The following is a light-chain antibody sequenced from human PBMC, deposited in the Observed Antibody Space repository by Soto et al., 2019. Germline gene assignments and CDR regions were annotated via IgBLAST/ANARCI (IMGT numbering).Light chain of an antibody. CDR1: QSVCHMF. CDR2: DAY. Sequence: EIVLTHSPDTLSLSPGDRATLSCRASQSVCHMFLAWFQQQPGHSPRLLIFDAYRRATGIPDRFSASGSGTNFAPTISRMQPEDFYLYYCHQYARSFGTLRHGTKVDIK. CDR3: HQYARSFGT. V-gene: IGKV3-20*01. J-gene: IGKJ1*01.